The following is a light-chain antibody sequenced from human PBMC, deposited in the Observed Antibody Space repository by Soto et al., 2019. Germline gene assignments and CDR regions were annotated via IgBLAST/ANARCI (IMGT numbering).Light chain of an antibody. Sequence: DIQLTQSPSSLSASVGDRVTITCRASQSVSDYLNWYQQKPGKAPKLLIYGASSLESGVPPRFSGSGSGTDFTLTISSLQPEDFATYYCQQSSSIPYTFGQGTKLEIK. CDR3: QQSSSIPYT. V-gene: IGKV1-39*01. CDR1: QSVSDY. CDR2: GAS. J-gene: IGKJ2*01.